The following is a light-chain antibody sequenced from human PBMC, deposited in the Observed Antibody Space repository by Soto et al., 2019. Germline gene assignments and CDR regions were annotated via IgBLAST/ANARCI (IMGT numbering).Light chain of an antibody. J-gene: IGLJ3*02. CDR1: SSDVGGHKY. CDR2: DVT. Sequence: QSVLTQPRSVSGSPGQSVTISCTGTSSDVGGHKYVSWYQQHPGKAPKLMIYDVTKRPSGVPDRFSGSKSGTSASLAINGLQAEDEAHYYCQSYDNSLSGSWVFGGGTKLTVL. CDR3: QSYDNSLSGSWV. V-gene: IGLV2-11*01.